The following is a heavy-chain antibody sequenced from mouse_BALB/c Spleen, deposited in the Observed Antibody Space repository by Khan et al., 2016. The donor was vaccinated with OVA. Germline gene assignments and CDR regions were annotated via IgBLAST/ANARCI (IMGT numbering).Heavy chain of an antibody. D-gene: IGHD1-1*01. J-gene: IGHJ2*01. CDR2: IYPGDGNT. Sequence: VQLQQSGTELARPGASVNLSCKASGYTFTGYWMQWVKQRPGQGLEWIGAIYPGDGNTRYTQKFKGKATLTADKSSSTAYMQLSSLASEDSAVYYCARGGITTGYFDDWGQGTTLTVSS. CDR3: ARGGITTGYFDD. CDR1: GYTFTGYW. V-gene: IGHV1-87*01.